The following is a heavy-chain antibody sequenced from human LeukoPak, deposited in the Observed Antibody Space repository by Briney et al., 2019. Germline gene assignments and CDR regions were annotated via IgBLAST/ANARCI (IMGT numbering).Heavy chain of an antibody. J-gene: IGHJ4*02. Sequence: ASVKVSCKASGYTFTSYGISWVRQAPGQGLEWMGWISAYNGNTNYAQKLQGRVTMTTDTSTSTAYMELRSLRSDDTAVYYCARVRSGTTVTKLPKPIDYWGQGILVTVSS. CDR2: ISAYNGNT. V-gene: IGHV1-18*01. CDR3: ARVRSGTTVTKLPKPIDY. CDR1: GYTFTSYG. D-gene: IGHD4-17*01.